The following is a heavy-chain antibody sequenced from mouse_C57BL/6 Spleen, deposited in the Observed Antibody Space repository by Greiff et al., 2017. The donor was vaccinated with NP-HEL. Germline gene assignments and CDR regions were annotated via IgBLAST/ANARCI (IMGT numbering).Heavy chain of an antibody. J-gene: IGHJ4*01. CDR3: ARLGLTGTGAMDY. CDR1: GYTFTSYW. CDR2: IDPSDSAT. V-gene: IGHV1-52*01. D-gene: IGHD4-1*01. Sequence: VQLQQPGAELVRPGSSVKLSCTASGYTFTSYWMHWVKQRPIQGLEWIGNIDPSDSATHYNQKFKGKATLTVDKSSSTAYMQHSSLTSEDSAVYYCARLGLTGTGAMDYWGQGTSVTVSS.